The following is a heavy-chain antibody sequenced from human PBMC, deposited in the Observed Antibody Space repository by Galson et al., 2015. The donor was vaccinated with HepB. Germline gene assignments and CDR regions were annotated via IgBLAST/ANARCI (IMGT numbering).Heavy chain of an antibody. Sequence: CAISGDSVSSNSAXXNWIRQSPSRGLEWLGRTYYRSKWYNDYAISVKSRITINPDTTKNQFSLQLKSVTPEDTAVYYCARDHRSSGWAGFDYWGQGTLVTXSS. V-gene: IGHV6-1*01. CDR3: ARDHRSSGWAGFDY. CDR1: GDSVSSNSAX. CDR2: TYYRSKWYN. D-gene: IGHD6-19*01. J-gene: IGHJ4*02.